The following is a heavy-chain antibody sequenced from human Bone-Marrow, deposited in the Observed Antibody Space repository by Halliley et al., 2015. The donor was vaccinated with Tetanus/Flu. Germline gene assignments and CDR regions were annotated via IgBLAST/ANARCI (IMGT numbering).Heavy chain of an antibody. CDR3: AKATYGSGSYYSLAFYS. V-gene: IGHV3-23*01. J-gene: IGHJ4*02. D-gene: IGHD3-10*01. CDR2: IRGNGGST. Sequence: IRGNGGSTTYAESVKGRFIISRDNYKNTLYLDMNGLRAEDTAIYYCAKATYGSGSYYSLAFYSWGQGTLVTVSS.